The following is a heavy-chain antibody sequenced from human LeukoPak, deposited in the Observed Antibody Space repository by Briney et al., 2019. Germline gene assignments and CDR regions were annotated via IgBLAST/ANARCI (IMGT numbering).Heavy chain of an antibody. J-gene: IGHJ4*02. V-gene: IGHV3-7*01. Sequence: PGGFLRLSCAASGFTFSFYWMSWVRQAPGKGLEWVANMNRDGSEINYVDSVRGRFTISRDNAKNSVYLQMNSLRAEDTAVYFCVRDLGFSTFDNWGQGTLVTVSS. CDR3: VRDLGFSTFDN. CDR2: MNRDGSEI. D-gene: IGHD5/OR15-5a*01. CDR1: GFTFSFYW.